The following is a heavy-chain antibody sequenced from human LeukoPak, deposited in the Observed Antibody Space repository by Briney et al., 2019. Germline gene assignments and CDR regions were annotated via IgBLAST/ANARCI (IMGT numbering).Heavy chain of an antibody. Sequence: SETLSLTCAVPGYSISSGYYWGWIRQPPGKGLEWIGNIYHSGNTYYNPSLKSRVTISVDTSKNQFSLKLSSVTAADTALCYCARRIVGATFDYWGQGTLVTVSS. J-gene: IGHJ4*02. CDR2: IYHSGNT. D-gene: IGHD1-26*01. V-gene: IGHV4-38-2*01. CDR1: GYSISSGYY. CDR3: ARRIVGATFDY.